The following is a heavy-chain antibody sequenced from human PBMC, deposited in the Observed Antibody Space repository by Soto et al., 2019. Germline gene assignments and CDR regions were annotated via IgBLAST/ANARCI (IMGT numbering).Heavy chain of an antibody. CDR2: IYYSGST. CDR1: GGSISSYY. V-gene: IGHV4-59*01. D-gene: IGHD2-15*01. Sequence: PSETLSLTCTVSGGSISSYYWSWIRQPPGKGLEWIGYIYYSGSTNYNPSLKSRVTISVDTSKNQISLKLSSVTAADTAVYYCARSGSGDYYCGMDVWGQGTTVTVSS. J-gene: IGHJ6*02. CDR3: ARSGSGDYYCGMDV.